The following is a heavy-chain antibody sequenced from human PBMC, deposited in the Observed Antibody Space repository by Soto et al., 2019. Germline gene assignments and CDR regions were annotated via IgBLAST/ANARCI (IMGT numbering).Heavy chain of an antibody. CDR2: INPNTGDA. Sequence: ASVKASCKASGCTSTGYYLHWVRQAPGQGLEWMGWINPNTGDAYYAQKLQGRVTMTRDTSISTAYMEFSRLRSDDTAVYYCVRDDYWGQGTLLTVSS. CDR3: VRDDY. CDR1: GCTSTGYY. J-gene: IGHJ4*02. V-gene: IGHV1-2*02.